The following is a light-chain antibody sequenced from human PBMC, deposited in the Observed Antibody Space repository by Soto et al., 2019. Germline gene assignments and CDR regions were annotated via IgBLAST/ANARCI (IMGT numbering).Light chain of an antibody. Sequence: QSVLTQPASVSGSPGQSITIPCTGTSGDVGGYNLVSWYQQHPGKAPKLMIYEVTERPSGVSNRFSGSKSGNTASLTISGLQPDDEADSYCCSYAGNSEVFGTGTKVT. J-gene: IGLJ1*01. CDR2: EVT. CDR1: SGDVGGYNL. V-gene: IGLV2-23*02. CDR3: CSYAGNSEV.